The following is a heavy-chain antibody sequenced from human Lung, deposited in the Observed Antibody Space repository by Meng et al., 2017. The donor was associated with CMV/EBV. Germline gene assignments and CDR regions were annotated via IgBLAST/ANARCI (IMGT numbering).Heavy chain of an antibody. J-gene: IGHJ4*02. D-gene: IGHD6-6*01. CDR1: GFTFREYW. Sequence: GGSLRLSCIVSGFTFREYWMNWVRQATGKGLEWLASIKPDGSDTYYVDSVKGRFTISRDKAKNSVHLQMNSLRAEDTAVYYCFARPIDYWGQGTLVTVSS. CDR3: FARPIDY. CDR2: IKPDGSDT. V-gene: IGHV3-7*01.